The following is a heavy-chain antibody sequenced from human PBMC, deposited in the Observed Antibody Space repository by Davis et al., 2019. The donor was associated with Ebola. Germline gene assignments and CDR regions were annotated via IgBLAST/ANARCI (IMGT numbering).Heavy chain of an antibody. CDR3: ARGGYFDWLTRWHYYGMDV. D-gene: IGHD3-9*01. Sequence: AASVKVSCKASGYTFTTYDIHSVRPPTGQGLAWMGWMNPNSENTGYAQKFQGRVTMTRSTSISTAYMELSSLRSEDTAVYYCARGGYFDWLTRWHYYGMDVWGQGTTVTVSS. CDR1: GYTFTTYD. CDR2: MNPNSENT. J-gene: IGHJ6*02. V-gene: IGHV1-8*01.